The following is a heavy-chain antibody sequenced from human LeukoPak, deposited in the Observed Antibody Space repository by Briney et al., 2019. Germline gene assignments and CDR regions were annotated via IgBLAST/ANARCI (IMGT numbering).Heavy chain of an antibody. CDR1: GGSISSGGYY. D-gene: IGHD3-16*02. CDR2: IYHSGST. Sequence: SETLSLTCTVSGGSISSGGYYWSWIRQPPGKGLEWIGYIYHSGSTYYNPSLKSRVTISVDRSKNQFSLKLSSVTAADTAVYYCARVSDYVWGSYRYTPFFDYWGQGTLVTVSS. J-gene: IGHJ4*02. V-gene: IGHV4-30-2*01. CDR3: ARVSDYVWGSYRYTPFFDY.